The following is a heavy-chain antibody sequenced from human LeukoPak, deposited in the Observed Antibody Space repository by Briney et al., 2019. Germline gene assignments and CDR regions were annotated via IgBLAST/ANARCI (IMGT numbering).Heavy chain of an antibody. CDR1: GYTFTGYY. CDR3: ARGRDYDFWSGYDY. Sequence: GASVKVSCKASGYTFTGYYMHWVRQAPGQGLEWMGWINPNSGGTNYAQKFQGWVTMTRDTSISTAYMELSRLRSDDTAVYYCARGRDYDFWSGYDYWGQGTLVTVSS. CDR2: INPNSGGT. J-gene: IGHJ4*02. V-gene: IGHV1-2*04. D-gene: IGHD3-3*01.